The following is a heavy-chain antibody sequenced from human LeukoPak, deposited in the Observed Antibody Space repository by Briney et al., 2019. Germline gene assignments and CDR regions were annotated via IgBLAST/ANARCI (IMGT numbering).Heavy chain of an antibody. V-gene: IGHV4-59*08. CDR1: GGSISSYY. D-gene: IGHD6-6*01. Sequence: ETLSLTCTVSGGSISSYYWSWIRQPPGKGLEWIGYIYYSGSTNYNPSLKSRVTISVDTSKNQFSLKLMSVTAADTAVYYCARATRPRGDFDYWGQGTLVTVSS. J-gene: IGHJ4*02. CDR2: IYYSGST. CDR3: ARATRPRGDFDY.